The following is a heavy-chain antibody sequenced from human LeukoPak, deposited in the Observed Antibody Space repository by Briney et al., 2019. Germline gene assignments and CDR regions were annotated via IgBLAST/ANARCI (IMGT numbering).Heavy chain of an antibody. J-gene: IGHJ6*03. Sequence: GGSLRLSCAASGFTFRTYTMNWVRQAPGKRLEWVSSISSSSSYIYYADSVKGRFTISRDNAKNSLYLQMNSLRAEDTAVYYCARAPEYYYMDVWGKGTTVAVSS. CDR3: ARAPEYYYMDV. CDR1: GFTFRTYT. V-gene: IGHV3-21*01. CDR2: ISSSSSYI.